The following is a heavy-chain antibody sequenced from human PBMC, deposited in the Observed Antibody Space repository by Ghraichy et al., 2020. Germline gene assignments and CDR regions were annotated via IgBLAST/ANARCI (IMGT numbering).Heavy chain of an antibody. CDR3: AKGVVGYCTSSSCHAYDI. CDR1: GFTFSSYA. J-gene: IGHJ3*02. V-gene: IGHV3-23*01. CDR2: ISGSGVDT. Sequence: GSLRLSCAGSGFTFSSYAMSWVRQAPGKGLEWVSAISGSGVDTYYADSVKGRFTISRDNSKNTLYLQMNSLRAEDTAVYYCAKGVVGYCTSSSCHAYDIWGQGTMVTVSS. D-gene: IGHD2-2*01.